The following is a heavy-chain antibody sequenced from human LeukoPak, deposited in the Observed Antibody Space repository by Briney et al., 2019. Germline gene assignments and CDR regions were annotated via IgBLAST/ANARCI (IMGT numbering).Heavy chain of an antibody. V-gene: IGHV3-33*01. CDR2: IWYDGSNK. Sequence: PGRSLRLSCAASGFTFSSHGMHWVRQAPGKGLEWVAVIWYDGSNKYYADSVKGRFTISRDNSKNTLYLQMNSPRAEDTAVYYCARDGTGSNSGWYIHWGQGALVTVSS. CDR3: ARDGTGSNSGWYIH. D-gene: IGHD6-19*01. CDR1: GFTFSSHG. J-gene: IGHJ4*02.